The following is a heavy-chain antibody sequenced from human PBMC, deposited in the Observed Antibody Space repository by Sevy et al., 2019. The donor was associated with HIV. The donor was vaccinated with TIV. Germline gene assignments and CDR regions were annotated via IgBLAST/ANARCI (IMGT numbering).Heavy chain of an antibody. J-gene: IGHJ4*02. CDR2: ISYDGNNR. D-gene: IGHD2-8*01. Sequence: GGSLRLSCVASGFTFPIYSVVWVRRAPGKGLEWLTLISYDGNNRYEEDSVKGRFTISRDNSNNILYLQMTSLRVEDTALYFCARVAVEYCTNDCYHRFDHWGLGTLVTVSS. CDR3: ARVAVEYCTNDCYHRFDH. CDR1: GFTFPIYS. V-gene: IGHV3-30*03.